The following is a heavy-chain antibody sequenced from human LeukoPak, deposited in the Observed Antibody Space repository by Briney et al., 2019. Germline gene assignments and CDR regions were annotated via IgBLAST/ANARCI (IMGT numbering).Heavy chain of an antibody. J-gene: IGHJ3*02. D-gene: IGHD6-19*01. CDR3: ARKNGKQWAFDI. V-gene: IGHV4-34*01. CDR2: INHSGST. Sequence: PSETLSLTCAVYGGPFSGYYWSWIRQPPGKGLEWTGEINHSGSTNYNPSPKSRVTISVDTSKNQFSLKLSSVTAADTAVYYCARKNGKQWAFDIWGQGTMVTVSS. CDR1: GGPFSGYY.